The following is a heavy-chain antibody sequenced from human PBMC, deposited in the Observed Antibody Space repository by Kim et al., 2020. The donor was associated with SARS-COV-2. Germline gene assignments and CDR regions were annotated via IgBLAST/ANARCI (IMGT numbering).Heavy chain of an antibody. CDR2: GRP. V-gene: IGHV4-30-2*04. Sequence: GRPCYNPSLKSRVTITEVTSKNQYSRKLTSVTAADTAVYYCARAREVAFGPWGQGILVLVSS. J-gene: IGHJ5*02. D-gene: IGHD5-12*01. CDR3: ARAREVAFGP.